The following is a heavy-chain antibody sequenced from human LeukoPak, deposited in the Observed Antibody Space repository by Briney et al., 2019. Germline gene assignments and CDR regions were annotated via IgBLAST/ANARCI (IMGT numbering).Heavy chain of an antibody. CDR2: VTHSGSI. Sequence: PSETLSLTCAVYGGPFSAYYWFWIRQPPGRGLEWIGEVTHSGSINYNPSLKSRITISVDKSKNQFSLRVTSVTAADTAVYYCARGRRSGLSGAVDHWGQGTLVTVSS. J-gene: IGHJ5*02. CDR3: ARGRRSGLSGAVDH. D-gene: IGHD6-19*01. CDR1: GGPFSAYY. V-gene: IGHV4-34*01.